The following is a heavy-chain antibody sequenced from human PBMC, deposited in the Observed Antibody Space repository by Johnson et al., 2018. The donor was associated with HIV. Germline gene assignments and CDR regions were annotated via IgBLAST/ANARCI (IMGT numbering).Heavy chain of an antibody. CDR3: ARLGLTDAFDI. V-gene: IGHV3-30-3*02. Sequence: QVHLVESGGGVVQPGGSLRLSCAASGFTFSSYAMHWVRQAPGKGLEWVAVISYDGSNKYYADSVKGRFTISRDNSKNTLYLQMTSLRSEDTAVYYCARLGLTDAFDIWGQGTMVTVSP. CDR2: ISYDGSNK. CDR1: GFTFSSYA. J-gene: IGHJ3*02. D-gene: IGHD2-8*01.